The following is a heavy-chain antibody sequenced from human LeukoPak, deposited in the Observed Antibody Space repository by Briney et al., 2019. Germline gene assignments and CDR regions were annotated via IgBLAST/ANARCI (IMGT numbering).Heavy chain of an antibody. J-gene: IGHJ3*02. CDR2: ISSSSSYI. Sequence: KPGGSLRLSCAASGFTFSSYSMNWVRQAPGKGLEWVSSISSSSSYIYYADSVKGRFTISRDNAKNSLYLQMNSLRAEDTAVYYCARARGQDTAMVAGAFDIWGQGTMVTVSS. CDR1: GFTFSSYS. CDR3: ARARGQDTAMVAGAFDI. V-gene: IGHV3-21*01. D-gene: IGHD5-18*01.